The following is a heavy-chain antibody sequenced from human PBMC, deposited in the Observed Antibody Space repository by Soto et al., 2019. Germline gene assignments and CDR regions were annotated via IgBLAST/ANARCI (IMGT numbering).Heavy chain of an antibody. D-gene: IGHD3-22*01. J-gene: IGHJ4*02. Sequence: SETLSLACTVSGGSISSYYWSWIRQPPGKGLGWVGYIYYSGSTNYNPSLKSRVTISVDTSKNQSSLKLSSVTAADTAVYYRARSPGYYDSSGYLVLDYWGQGTLVTVSS. CDR1: GGSISSYY. V-gene: IGHV4-59*01. CDR2: IYYSGST. CDR3: ARSPGYYDSSGYLVLDY.